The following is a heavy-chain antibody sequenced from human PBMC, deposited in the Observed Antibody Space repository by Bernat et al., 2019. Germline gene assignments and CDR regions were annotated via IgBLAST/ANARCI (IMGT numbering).Heavy chain of an antibody. CDR1: GYTFTGYY. Sequence: QMQLVQSGAEVKKPGASVKVSCKASGYTFTGYYMHWVRQAPGQGLGWMGWINPNSGGTNYAQKFQGWVTMTRDTSISTAYMELSRLRSDDTAVYYCARGGGIAAADTEFDYWGQGTLVTVSS. J-gene: IGHJ4*02. CDR2: INPNSGGT. V-gene: IGHV1-2*04. CDR3: ARGGGIAAADTEFDY. D-gene: IGHD6-13*01.